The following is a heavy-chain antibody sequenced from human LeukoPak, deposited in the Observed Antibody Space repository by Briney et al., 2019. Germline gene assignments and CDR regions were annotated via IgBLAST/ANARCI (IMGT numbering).Heavy chain of an antibody. CDR1: GYNFTIYW. CDR2: IYPGDSNT. CDR3: ARHDFGDYVYF. J-gene: IGHJ4*02. D-gene: IGHD4-17*01. V-gene: IGHV5-51*01. Sequence: GESLKISCKGSGYNFTIYWIGWVRQMPGKGLEWMGIIYPGDSNTRYSPSFQGQVTISADKSISTAYLQWSSLEASDTAMYYCARHDFGDYVYFWGRGTLVTVSS.